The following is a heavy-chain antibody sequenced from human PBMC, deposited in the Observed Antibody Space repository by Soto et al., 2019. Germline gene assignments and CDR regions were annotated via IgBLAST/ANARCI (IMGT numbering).Heavy chain of an antibody. CDR2: MHGGGNSA. Sequence: EVQMLESGGDLVQPGRSLRLSCAASGFTFSGYAMSWVRQAPGKGLEWVSVMHGGGNSAYYADSVKGRFTISRDNSKNAMYLQMSSLRGEDTAVYYCAKNRGRVTTSGHFDYWGQGTLVTVSS. CDR1: GFTFSGYA. J-gene: IGHJ4*02. V-gene: IGHV3-23*01. CDR3: AKNRGRVTTSGHFDY. D-gene: IGHD4-17*01.